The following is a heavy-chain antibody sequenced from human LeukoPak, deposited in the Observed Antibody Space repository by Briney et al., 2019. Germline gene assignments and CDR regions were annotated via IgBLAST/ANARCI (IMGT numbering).Heavy chain of an antibody. J-gene: IGHJ4*02. CDR3: AREGGWLTPFDY. CDR2: IIPIFGTA. V-gene: IGHV1-69*06. CDR1: GYSFTSNV. Sequence: GASVKVSCKASGYSFTSNVISWVRQAPGQGLEWMGEIIPIFGTANYAQKFQGRVTITADKSTSTAYMELSSLRSEDTAVYYCAREGGWLTPFDYWGQGTLVTVSS. D-gene: IGHD6-19*01.